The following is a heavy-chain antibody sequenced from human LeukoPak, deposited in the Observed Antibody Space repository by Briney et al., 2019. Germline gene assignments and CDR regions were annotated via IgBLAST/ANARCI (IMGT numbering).Heavy chain of an antibody. V-gene: IGHV1-69*13. CDR2: IIPIFGTA. CDR3: ARADMDNWNDVGRFDP. J-gene: IGHJ5*02. Sequence: SVKVSCKASGGTFSSYAISWVRQAPGQGLEWMGGIIPIFGTANYAQKSQGRVTITADESTSTAYMELSSLRSEDTAVYYCARADMDNWNDVGRFDPWGQGTLVTVSS. D-gene: IGHD1-20*01. CDR1: GGTFSSYA.